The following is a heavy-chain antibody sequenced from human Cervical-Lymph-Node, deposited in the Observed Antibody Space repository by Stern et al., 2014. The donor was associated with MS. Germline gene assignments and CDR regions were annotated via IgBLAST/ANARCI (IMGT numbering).Heavy chain of an antibody. Sequence: QLVQPGPEVKKPGASGKVSCKATGYTFTSYDINWGRQATRQALEWMGWMNPYSGNAVYAQKFQGRVTMTRDTSTSTAYLELTSLRSEDTAVFYCARGRELLSLDYWGQGTLVTVSS. CDR2: MNPYSGNA. CDR1: GYTFTSYD. CDR3: ARGRELLSLDY. V-gene: IGHV1-8*01. J-gene: IGHJ4*02. D-gene: IGHD1-26*01.